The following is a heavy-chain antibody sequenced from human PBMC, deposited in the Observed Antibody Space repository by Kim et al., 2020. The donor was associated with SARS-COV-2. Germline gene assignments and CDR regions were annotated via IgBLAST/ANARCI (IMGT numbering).Heavy chain of an antibody. CDR1: GFTFSSYA. CDR2: ISGSGGST. V-gene: IGHV3-23*01. D-gene: IGHD5-18*01. J-gene: IGHJ4*02. Sequence: GGSLRLSCAASGFTFSSYAMSWVRQAPGKGLEWVSAISGSGGSTYYADSVKGRFTISRDNSKNTLYLQMNSLRAEDTAVYYCAKSNRPGLQLWFSFDYWGQGTLVTVSS. CDR3: AKSNRPGLQLWFSFDY.